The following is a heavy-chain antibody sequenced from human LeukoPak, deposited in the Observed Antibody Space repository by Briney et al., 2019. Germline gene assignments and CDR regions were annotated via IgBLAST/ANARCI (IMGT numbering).Heavy chain of an antibody. J-gene: IGHJ4*02. CDR3: ARGRGSYDY. CDR1: GFMFSSNW. Sequence: GGSLRLSCAASGFMFSSNWMSWVRLAPGKGLEWVANIKQDGSEKYYVDSVKGRFTISRDNAKNSLYLQMDSLRTEDTAVYYCARGRGSYDYWGQGTLVTVSS. CDR2: IKQDGSEK. D-gene: IGHD1-26*01. V-gene: IGHV3-7*01.